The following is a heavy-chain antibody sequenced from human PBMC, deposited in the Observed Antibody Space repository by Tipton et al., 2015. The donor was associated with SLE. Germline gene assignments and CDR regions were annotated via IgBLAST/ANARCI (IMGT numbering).Heavy chain of an antibody. CDR2: ITPIFGTR. CDR3: ARQQVGAAALDY. D-gene: IGHD1-26*01. CDR1: GGSFNTYS. J-gene: IGHJ4*02. Sequence: QSGPEVKKPGSSVKVSCKASGGSFNTYSLNWVRQAPGQGLEWMGGITPIFGTRNYAQKFQGRLTITTDESTTTGYMELSSLRCDDTAIYYWARQQVGAAALDYWGQGTLVTVSS. V-gene: IGHV1-69*05.